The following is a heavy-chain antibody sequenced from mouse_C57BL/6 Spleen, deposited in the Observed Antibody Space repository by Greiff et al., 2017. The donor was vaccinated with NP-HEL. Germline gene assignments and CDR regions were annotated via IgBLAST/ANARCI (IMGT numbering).Heavy chain of an antibody. J-gene: IGHJ3*01. D-gene: IGHD2-3*01. CDR2: ISDGGSYT. CDR1: GFTFSSYA. V-gene: IGHV5-4*01. Sequence: EVMLVESGGGLVKPGGSLKLSCAASGFTFSSYAMSWVRQTPEKRLEWVATISDGGSYTYYPDNVKGRFTISRDNAKNNLYLQMSHLKSEDTAMYYGAREIDDGYRTWFAYWGQGTLVTVSA. CDR3: AREIDDGYRTWFAY.